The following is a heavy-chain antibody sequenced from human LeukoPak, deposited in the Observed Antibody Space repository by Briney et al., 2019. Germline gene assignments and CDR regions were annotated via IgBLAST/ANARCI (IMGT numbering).Heavy chain of an antibody. D-gene: IGHD5-12*01. CDR2: IVVGSGNT. CDR1: GFTFTSSA. CDR3: AADHVDIVATIPQASAWYGMDV. J-gene: IGHJ6*02. Sequence: SVKVSCKASGFTFTSSAMQWVRQARGQRLEWIGWIVVGSGNTNYAQKFQERVTITRDMSTGTAYMELSSLRSEDTAVYYCAADHVDIVATIPQASAWYGMDVWGQGTTVTVSS. V-gene: IGHV1-58*02.